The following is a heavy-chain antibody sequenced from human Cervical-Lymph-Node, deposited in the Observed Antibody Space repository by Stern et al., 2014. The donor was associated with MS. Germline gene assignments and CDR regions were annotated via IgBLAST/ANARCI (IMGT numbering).Heavy chain of an antibody. Sequence: VQLEESGPGLVKPSETLSLTCTVSGGSITNRDYWGWIRQSPGKGLEWIGSVYYSGITYYRPSLKSRATISIDTYRNPFLLRLNSVTATDTAVYFCARGVTAVTNYVPNWCFDLWGRGTLVTVSS. J-gene: IGHJ2*01. CDR3: ARGVTAVTNYVPNWCFDL. D-gene: IGHD4-11*01. CDR2: VYYSGIT. V-gene: IGHV4-39*02. CDR1: GGSITNRDY.